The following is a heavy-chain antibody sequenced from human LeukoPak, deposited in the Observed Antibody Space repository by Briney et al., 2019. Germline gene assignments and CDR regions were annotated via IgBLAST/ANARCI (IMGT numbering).Heavy chain of an antibody. D-gene: IGHD6-6*01. V-gene: IGHV4-59*11. CDR3: ARAPHLTRSSPPTPFDY. J-gene: IGHJ4*02. Sequence: SETLSLTCTASGGSISSHYWSWIRQPPGKGLEWIGYIYYSGSTNYNPSLKSRVTISVDTSKNQFSLKLSSVTAADTAVYYCARAPHLTRSSPPTPFDYWGQGTLVTVSS. CDR2: IYYSGST. CDR1: GGSISSHY.